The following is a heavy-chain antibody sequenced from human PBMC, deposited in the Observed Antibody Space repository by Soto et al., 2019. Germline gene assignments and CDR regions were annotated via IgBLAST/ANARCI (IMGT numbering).Heavy chain of an antibody. D-gene: IGHD2-2*01. CDR3: ARDTRCSTSCYGNYCGMDV. V-gene: IGHV3-21*01. J-gene: IGHJ6*02. CDR2: ISSSSSYI. CDR1: GFTFSSYS. Sequence: EVQLVESGGGLVKPGGSLRLSCAASGFTFSSYSMNWVRQAPGKGLEWVSSISSSSSYIYYADSVKGRFTISRDNAKNSLYLQMNSLRAEDTAVYYCARDTRCSTSCYGNYCGMDVWGQGTTVTVSS.